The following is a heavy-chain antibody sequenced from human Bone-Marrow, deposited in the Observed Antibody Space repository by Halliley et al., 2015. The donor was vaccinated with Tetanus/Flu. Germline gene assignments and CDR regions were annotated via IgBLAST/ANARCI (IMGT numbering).Heavy chain of an antibody. CDR1: GGSITSSDW. CDR2: IHHSGST. Sequence: SLRLSCVVSGGSITSSDWWNWVRQPPGKGLEWIGEIHHSGSTKYNASLKSRVTISVDKSKNQFSRRLSSVTAADTAMYYCAREASMVGARHALDYWGQGTLVTVSS. CDR3: AREASMVGARHALDY. D-gene: IGHD2-15*01. J-gene: IGHJ4*02. V-gene: IGHV4-4*02.